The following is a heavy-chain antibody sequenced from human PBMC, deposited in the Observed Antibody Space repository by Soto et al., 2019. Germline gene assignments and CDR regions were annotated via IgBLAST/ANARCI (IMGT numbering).Heavy chain of an antibody. CDR1: AVAVSDNY. CDR3: ARPHSAAFAYAFDI. Sequence: VGSLRLSCAASAVAVSDNYMSWVRQAPGKGLECVSVLHSGIADYADSVKGRFTISRDSFTNTLFLQMNGLRADDTAVYYCARPHSAAFAYAFDIWGQGTLVTVS. J-gene: IGHJ3*02. D-gene: IGHD6-25*01. V-gene: IGHV3-53*01. CDR2: LHSGIA.